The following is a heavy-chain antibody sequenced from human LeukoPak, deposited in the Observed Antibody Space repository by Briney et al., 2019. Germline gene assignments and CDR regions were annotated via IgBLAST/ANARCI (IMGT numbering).Heavy chain of an antibody. V-gene: IGHV3-30*18. D-gene: IGHD3-10*01. CDR2: ISYDGSNK. Sequence: GGSLRLSCAASGFTFSSYGMHWVRQAPGKGLEWVAVISYDGSNKYYADSVKGRFTTSRDNSKNTLYLQMNSLRAEDTAVYYCAKDISRSRGSYFDYWGQGTLVTVSS. CDR1: GFTFSSYG. CDR3: AKDISRSRGSYFDY. J-gene: IGHJ4*02.